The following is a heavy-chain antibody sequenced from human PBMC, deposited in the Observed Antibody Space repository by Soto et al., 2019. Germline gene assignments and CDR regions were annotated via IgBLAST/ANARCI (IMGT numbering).Heavy chain of an antibody. V-gene: IGHV4-39*01. Sequence: SETLSLTCTVSGGSISSSSYYWGWIRQPPGKGLEWIGSIYYSGSTYYNPSLKSRVTISVDTSKNQFSLKLSSVTAADTAVYHCARQYAGWRDYNFDYWGQGTLVTVSS. CDR2: IYYSGST. D-gene: IGHD6-19*01. J-gene: IGHJ4*02. CDR3: ARQYAGWRDYNFDY. CDR1: GGSISSSSYY.